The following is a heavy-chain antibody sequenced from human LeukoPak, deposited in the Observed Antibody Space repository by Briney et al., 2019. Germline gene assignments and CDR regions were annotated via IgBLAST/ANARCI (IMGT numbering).Heavy chain of an antibody. CDR1: GFTFSSYA. CDR3: AKEAGSSWLYYFDY. D-gene: IGHD6-13*01. J-gene: IGHJ4*02. Sequence: GGSLRLSCAAPGFTFSSYAMSWVRKSPGKRLEWVSAISGSGGSTYYADSVTGWFTISRDNSKNTLYLQMNSLRAEDTAVYYCAKEAGSSWLYYFDYWGQGTLVTVSS. CDR2: ISGSGGST. V-gene: IGHV3-23*01.